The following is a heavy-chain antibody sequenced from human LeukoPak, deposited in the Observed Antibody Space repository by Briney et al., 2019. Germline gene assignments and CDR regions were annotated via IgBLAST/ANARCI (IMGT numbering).Heavy chain of an antibody. J-gene: IGHJ5*02. CDR2: IIPIFGTA. D-gene: IGHD2-2*01. V-gene: IGHV1-69*13. CDR3: AGTPAAKLWWFDP. Sequence: GASVKVPCKASGGTFSSYAISWVRQAPGQGLEWMGGIIPIFGTANYAQKFQGRVTITADESTSTAYMELSSLRSEDTAVYYCAGTPAAKLWWFDPWGQGTLVTVSS. CDR1: GGTFSSYA.